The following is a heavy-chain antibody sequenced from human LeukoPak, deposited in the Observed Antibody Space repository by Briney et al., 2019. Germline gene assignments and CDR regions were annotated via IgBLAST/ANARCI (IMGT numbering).Heavy chain of an antibody. CDR3: ARNGAGWYFDY. J-gene: IGHJ4*02. CDR1: GGSITSRNW. CDR2: IYQSGST. D-gene: IGHD1-26*01. Sequence: SESLSLTCAVSGGSITSRNWWSWVRQPPGKGLEWIGEIYQSGSTNYNPSLKSRVTISVDKSKNQFSLNLTSVTAADTAVYYCARNGAGWYFDYWGQGTLVTVSS. V-gene: IGHV4-4*02.